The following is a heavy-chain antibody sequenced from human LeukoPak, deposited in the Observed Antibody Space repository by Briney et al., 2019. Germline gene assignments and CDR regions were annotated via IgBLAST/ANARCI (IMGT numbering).Heavy chain of an antibody. D-gene: IGHD3-22*01. J-gene: IGHJ4*02. CDR1: GYTFTSYY. CDR3: ARDLASSGYYWD. Sequence: ASVKVSCTASGYTFTSYYMHWVRQAPGQGLEWVGIINPSGGSAIYAQNFQGRVTMTRDTSTSTVYMELSSLRSEDTAVYYCARDLASSGYYWDWGQGTLVTVSS. V-gene: IGHV1-46*01. CDR2: INPSGGSA.